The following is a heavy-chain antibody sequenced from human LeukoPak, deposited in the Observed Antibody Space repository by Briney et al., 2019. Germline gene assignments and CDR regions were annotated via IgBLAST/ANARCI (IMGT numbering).Heavy chain of an antibody. V-gene: IGHV4-31*03. CDR3: ARDQEDSGTDY. J-gene: IGHJ4*02. CDR2: IYYSGST. D-gene: IGHD3-10*01. CDR1: GGSISSGDYY. Sequence: SETLSLTCTVSGGSISSGDYYWSWIRQHPGKGLEWIGYIYYSGSTYYNPSLKSRVTISLDASKNQFSLKLSSVTAADTAVYYCARDQEDSGTDYWGQGTLVTVSS.